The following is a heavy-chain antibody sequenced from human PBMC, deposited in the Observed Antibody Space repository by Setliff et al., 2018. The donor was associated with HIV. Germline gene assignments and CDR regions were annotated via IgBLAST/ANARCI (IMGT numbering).Heavy chain of an antibody. J-gene: IGHJ4*02. Sequence: ASAKVSCKASGYKFTGHHIQWMRQAPGQGLEWMGRINPNMGDTQYAQKFQSRIIMTRDTSINTVYMELSSLTSDDTALYYCARQDIPTGYYLFDYWGQGTQVTVSS. CDR2: INPNMGDT. CDR1: GYKFTGHH. V-gene: IGHV1-2*06. D-gene: IGHD3-9*01. CDR3: ARQDIPTGYYLFDY.